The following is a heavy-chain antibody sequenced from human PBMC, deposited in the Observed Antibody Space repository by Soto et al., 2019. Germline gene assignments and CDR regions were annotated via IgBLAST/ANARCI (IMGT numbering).Heavy chain of an antibody. CDR1: GGSVSMTSNY. Sequence: SSETLSLTCTVSGGSVSMTSNYWGWIRQPLGKGLEWLGSIYYGGSTYYNPSPKSRVTISVDTSKNQFSLKLDSVTASDTAVYFCVRHDGTETLNWFDLWGLGTLVTGSA. D-gene: IGHD4-17*01. J-gene: IGHJ5*01. CDR3: VRHDGTETLNWFDL. V-gene: IGHV4-39*01. CDR2: IYYGGST.